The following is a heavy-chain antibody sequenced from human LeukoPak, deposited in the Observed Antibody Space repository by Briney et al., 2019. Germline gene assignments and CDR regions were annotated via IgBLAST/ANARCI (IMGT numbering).Heavy chain of an antibody. D-gene: IGHD4-17*01. V-gene: IGHV1-18*01. J-gene: IGHJ4*02. CDR2: ISAYNGNT. Sequence: ASVKVSCKASGYTFTSYNISWVRQAPGQGREWMGWISAYNGNTNYAQNLQGRVTMTTDTSTSTAYMELRSLRSDATAVYYCARETYGDYVKRGQGTLVTVSS. CDR1: GYTFTSYN. CDR3: ARETYGDYVK.